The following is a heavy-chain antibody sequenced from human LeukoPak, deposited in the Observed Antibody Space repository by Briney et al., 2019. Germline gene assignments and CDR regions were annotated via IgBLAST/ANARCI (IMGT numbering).Heavy chain of an antibody. V-gene: IGHV1-46*01. Sequence: ASVKVSCKASGYTFTSYYMHWVRQAPGQGLEWMGIINPSGGSTSYAQKFQGRVTMTRDTSTSTVYMELSSLRSEDTAVYYCARDLPIYYDSSGPLGYWGQGTLVTVSS. CDR3: ARDLPIYYDSSGPLGY. CDR2: INPSGGST. J-gene: IGHJ4*02. CDR1: GYTFTSYY. D-gene: IGHD3-22*01.